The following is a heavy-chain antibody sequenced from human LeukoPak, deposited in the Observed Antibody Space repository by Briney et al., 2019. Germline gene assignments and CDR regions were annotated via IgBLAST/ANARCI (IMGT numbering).Heavy chain of an antibody. Sequence: SQTLSLTCTVSGNSISSGDYYWSWIRQPAGKGLEWIGRIYTSGSTTYNPSLKSRVTLSVDTSKNQFSLKLNSVTAADAAVYYCARGAWLVASFYAFDIWGQGTMVTVSS. CDR2: IYTSGST. CDR3: ARGAWLVASFYAFDI. CDR1: GNSISSGDYY. D-gene: IGHD5-12*01. V-gene: IGHV4-61*02. J-gene: IGHJ3*02.